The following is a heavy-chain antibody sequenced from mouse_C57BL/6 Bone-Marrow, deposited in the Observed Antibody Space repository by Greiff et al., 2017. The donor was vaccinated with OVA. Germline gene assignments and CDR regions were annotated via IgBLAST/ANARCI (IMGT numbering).Heavy chain of an antibody. CDR2: IDPSDSYT. CDR3: ARSITTVVAPRFDV. J-gene: IGHJ1*03. D-gene: IGHD1-1*01. CDR1: GYTFTSYW. V-gene: IGHV1-69*01. Sequence: VQLQQPGAELVMPGASVKLSCKASGYTFTSYWMHWVKQRPGQGLEWIGEIDPSDSYTNYNQKFKGKSTLTVDKSSSTAYMQLSSLTSEDSAVYYCARSITTVVAPRFDVWGTGTTVTVSS.